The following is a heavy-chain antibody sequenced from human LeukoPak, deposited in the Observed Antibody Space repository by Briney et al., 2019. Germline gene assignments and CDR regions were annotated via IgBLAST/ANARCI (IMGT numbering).Heavy chain of an antibody. CDR3: ARGVRYGSGSYFSYYYYYYMDV. V-gene: IGHV1-8*01. J-gene: IGHJ6*03. D-gene: IGHD3-10*01. CDR2: MNPNSGNT. CDR1: GYPFTSYD. Sequence: VASVKVFCKASGYPFTSYDNNWVRQATGQGLEWMGGMNPNSGNTVYAQKFQGRVTMTRNTSISTAYMELSSLRSEDTAVYYCARGVRYGSGSYFSYYYYYYMDVWGKGTTVTISS.